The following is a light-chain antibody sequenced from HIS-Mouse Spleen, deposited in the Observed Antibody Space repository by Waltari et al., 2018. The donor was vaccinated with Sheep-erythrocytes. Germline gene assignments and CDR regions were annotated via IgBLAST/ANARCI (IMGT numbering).Light chain of an antibody. Sequence: QSVLTQPPSVSGAPGQRVTISCTGSSSNIGAGYDVHWYQQLPGTAPNLMIYDVCKRPSGVPDRFSGSKSGNPASLTISALQAEDEADYYCCSYAGSYNHVFATGTKVTVL. CDR1: SSNIGAGYD. CDR2: DVC. CDR3: CSYAGSYNHV. J-gene: IGLJ1*01. V-gene: IGLV1-40*01.